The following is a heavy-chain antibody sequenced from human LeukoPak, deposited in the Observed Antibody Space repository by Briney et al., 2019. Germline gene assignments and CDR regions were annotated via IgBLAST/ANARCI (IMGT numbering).Heavy chain of an antibody. CDR1: GYSISSGYY. D-gene: IGHD3-22*01. CDR2: IYHSGST. Sequence: SETLSLTCIVSGYSISSGYYWGWIRQPPGKGLEWIGSIYHSGSTYYNPSLKSRVTISVDTSKNQFSLKLSSVTAADTAVYYCARGFYDSSGYYRYDAFDIWGQGTMVTVSS. J-gene: IGHJ3*02. CDR3: ARGFYDSSGYYRYDAFDI. V-gene: IGHV4-38-2*02.